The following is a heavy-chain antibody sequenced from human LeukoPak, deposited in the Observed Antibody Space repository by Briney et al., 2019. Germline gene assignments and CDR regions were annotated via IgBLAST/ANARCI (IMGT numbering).Heavy chain of an antibody. V-gene: IGHV1-46*01. CDR2: INPSGGST. Sequence: ASVKVSCKASGYTFTSYYMHWVRQAPGQGLEWMGIINPSGGSTSYAQKFQGRVTMTRDTSTSTVYMELSSLGSEDTAVYYCARTYLEWSPYNWFDPWGQGTLVTVSS. CDR1: GYTFTSYY. CDR3: ARTYLEWSPYNWFDP. D-gene: IGHD3-3*01. J-gene: IGHJ5*02.